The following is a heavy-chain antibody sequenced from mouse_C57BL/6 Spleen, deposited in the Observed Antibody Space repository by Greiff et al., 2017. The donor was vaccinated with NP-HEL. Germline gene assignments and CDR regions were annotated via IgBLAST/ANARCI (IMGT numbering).Heavy chain of an antibody. CDR1: GFTFSSYA. CDR3: ARDGGGSSFFDY. Sequence: EVQGVESGGGLVKPGGSLKLSCAASGFTFSSYAMSWVRQTPEKRLEWVATISDGGSYTYYPANVKGRFTISRDNAKNNLYLQMSHLKSEDTAMYYCARDGGGSSFFDYWGQGTTLTVSS. J-gene: IGHJ2*01. V-gene: IGHV5-4*01. D-gene: IGHD1-1*01. CDR2: ISDGGSYT.